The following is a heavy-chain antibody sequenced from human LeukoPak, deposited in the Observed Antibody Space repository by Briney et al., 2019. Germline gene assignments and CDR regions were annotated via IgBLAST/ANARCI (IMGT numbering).Heavy chain of an antibody. J-gene: IGHJ6*02. D-gene: IGHD5-12*01. CDR1: GGSISSYY. V-gene: IGHV4-4*07. CDR3: ARAGYSGYRYYYGMDV. CDR2: IYTSGST. Sequence: SETLSLTCTVSGGSISSYYWSWIRQPAGKGLEWIGRIYTSGSTNYNPSLKSRVTMSVDTSKNQFSLKLSSVTAADTAVYYCARAGYSGYRYYYGMDVWGQGTTVTVSS.